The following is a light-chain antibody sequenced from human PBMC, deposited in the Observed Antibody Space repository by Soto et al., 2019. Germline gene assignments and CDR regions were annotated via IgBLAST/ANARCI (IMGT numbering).Light chain of an antibody. J-gene: IGKJ2*01. CDR2: EVS. CDR3: KQSIRLPYP. CDR1: HTLLRSDGKTY. Sequence: DIVMTQTPLSLSVTPGQPASISCKSSHTLLRSDGKTYLYWYLQKPGQPPQLLISEVSNRFSSVPQKLSGSQSGTEFTLKIRLLEAEAVGVNCNKQSIRLPYPFGQGTKLESK. V-gene: IGKV2D-29*01.